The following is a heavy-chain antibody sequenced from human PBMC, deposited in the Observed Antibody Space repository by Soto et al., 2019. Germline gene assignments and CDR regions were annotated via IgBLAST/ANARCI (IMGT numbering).Heavy chain of an antibody. Sequence: EVQLLESGGGLVQPGGSLRLSCAASGFTFSSYAMNWVRQAPGKGLEWVSVISGSGDSTYYADSVKGRFTISRDNSKNTLYLQMNRLRAEDTAVYYCAKRGSGTFFDYWGQGTLVTVSS. J-gene: IGHJ4*02. D-gene: IGHD3-10*01. CDR1: GFTFSSYA. CDR2: ISGSGDST. CDR3: AKRGSGTFFDY. V-gene: IGHV3-23*01.